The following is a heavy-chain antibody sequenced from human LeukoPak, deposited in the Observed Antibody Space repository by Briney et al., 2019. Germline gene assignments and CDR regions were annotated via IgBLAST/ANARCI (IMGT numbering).Heavy chain of an antibody. D-gene: IGHD5-12*01. CDR2: INTDDSTT. Sequence: GGSLRLSCAGSGFTFSTYWMHWVRQAPGGGLVWVSGINTDDSTTSYADSVKGRFSISRDNAKNTVYLQMSSLRAEDTAVYYCAKESGYDVDLEYWGQGALVTVSS. J-gene: IGHJ4*02. CDR3: AKESGYDVDLEY. CDR1: GFTFSTYW. V-gene: IGHV3-74*01.